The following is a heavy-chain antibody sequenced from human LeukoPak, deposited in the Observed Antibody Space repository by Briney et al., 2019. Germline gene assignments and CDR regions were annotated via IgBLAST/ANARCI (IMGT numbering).Heavy chain of an antibody. J-gene: IGHJ4*02. D-gene: IGHD3-16*01. CDR3: AREACRGGAEGEFDY. CDR2: IIPILGIA. CDR1: GGTFSSYT. Sequence: ASVKVSCKASGGTFSSYTISWVRQAPGQGLEWMGRIIPILGIANYAQKFQGRVTITADKSTSTAYMELSSLRSEDTAVYYCAREACRGGAEGEFDYWGQGTLVTVSS. V-gene: IGHV1-69*04.